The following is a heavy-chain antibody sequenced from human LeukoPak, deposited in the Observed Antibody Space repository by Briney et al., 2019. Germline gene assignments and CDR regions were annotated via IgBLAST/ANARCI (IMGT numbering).Heavy chain of an antibody. Sequence: ASVKVSCKASGYTLTSYDINWVRQATGQGLEWMGWMNPNSGSTGYAQKFQGRVTITRNTSISTAYMELSSLRSEDTAVYYCARALYYGSGPKGPGGKDYYFDYWGQGTLVTVSS. CDR1: GYTLTSYD. CDR2: MNPNSGST. V-gene: IGHV1-8*03. J-gene: IGHJ4*02. D-gene: IGHD3-10*01. CDR3: ARALYYGSGPKGPGGKDYYFDY.